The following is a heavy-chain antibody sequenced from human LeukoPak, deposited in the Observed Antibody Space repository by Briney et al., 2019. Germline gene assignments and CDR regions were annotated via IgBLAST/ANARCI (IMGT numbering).Heavy chain of an antibody. Sequence: RGGSLRLSCAASGFTFSSYAMSWVRQAPGKGLEWVAAISNSGGDTFYSDSGKGRFTIARDNSKNTLYLQMNSLRVDDTAVYYCEQQLGYCSGGTCYFTYWGQGTLVTVSS. CDR3: EQQLGYCSGGTCYFTY. J-gene: IGHJ1*01. CDR2: ISNSGGDT. D-gene: IGHD2-15*01. V-gene: IGHV3-23*01. CDR1: GFTFSSYA.